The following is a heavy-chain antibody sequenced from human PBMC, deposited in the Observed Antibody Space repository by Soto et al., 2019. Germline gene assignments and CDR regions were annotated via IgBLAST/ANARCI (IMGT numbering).Heavy chain of an antibody. D-gene: IGHD3-9*01. CDR2: ISSSITTI. CDR3: ASLAAFEPFDL. Sequence: QVQLVESGGGLVKPGESLRLSCAASGFKFSDYYMSWFRQAPGKGLEWVSYISSSITTISYADSVRGRFIISRDNAKSSLYLQMNSLRVEDTAVYYCASLAAFEPFDLWGQGTMVTVSS. CDR1: GFKFSDYY. J-gene: IGHJ3*01. V-gene: IGHV3-11*01.